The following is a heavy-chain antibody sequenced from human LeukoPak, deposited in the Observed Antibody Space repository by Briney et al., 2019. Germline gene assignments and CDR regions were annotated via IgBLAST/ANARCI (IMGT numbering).Heavy chain of an antibody. CDR2: MNPNSGNT. D-gene: IGHD2-2*01. CDR3: ARGLAVVVPAAIHWFDP. J-gene: IGHJ5*02. Sequence: ASVKVSCKASGYTFTSYDINWVRQATGQGLEWMGWMNPNSGNTGYAQKFQGRGATTRNTSISTAYMELSSLRSEDTAVYYCARGLAVVVPAAIHWFDPWGQGTLVTVSS. CDR1: GYTFTSYD. V-gene: IGHV1-8*03.